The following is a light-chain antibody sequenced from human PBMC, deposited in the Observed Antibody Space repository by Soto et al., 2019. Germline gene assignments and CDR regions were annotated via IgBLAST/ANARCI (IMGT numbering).Light chain of an antibody. CDR3: QQYGSSPLIT. J-gene: IGKJ5*01. V-gene: IGKV3-20*01. CDR1: QSVSSSY. Sequence: EKVLTHSPGTLSLTPENRTTLXCEASQSVSSSYLAWYQQKPGQAPRLLIYGASSRATGIPDRFSGSGSGTDFTLTISRLEPEDFAVYYCQQYGSSPLITFGQGTRLEIK. CDR2: GAS.